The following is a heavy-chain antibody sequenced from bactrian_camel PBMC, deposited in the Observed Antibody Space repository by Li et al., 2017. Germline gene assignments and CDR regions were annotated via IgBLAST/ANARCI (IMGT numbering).Heavy chain of an antibody. CDR2: IGDADAT. V-gene: IGHV3S53*01. J-gene: IGHJ4*01. CDR1: AYSYTTNC. Sequence: QVQLVESGGGSVQAGGSLRLSCRVSAYSYTTNCMAWFRQTPGKEREGVASIGDADATIYSDTVKDRFTISRDGAKNTIALELRNLKVEDTGIYYCAAAIRPHGAVCKFDQTYEYWGQGTQVTVS. CDR3: AAAIRPHGAVCKFDQTYEY.